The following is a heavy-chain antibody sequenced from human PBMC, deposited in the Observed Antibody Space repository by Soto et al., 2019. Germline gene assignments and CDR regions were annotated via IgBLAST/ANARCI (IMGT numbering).Heavy chain of an antibody. D-gene: IGHD3-3*01. CDR2: INSDGSST. Sequence: EVQLVESGGGLVQPGGSPRLSCAASGFTFSSYWMHWVRQAPGKGLVWVSRINSDGSSTSYADSVKGRFTISRDNAKNTLYLQMNSLRAEDTAVYYCARVLHYDFWSGYKLDAFDIWGQGTMVTVSS. CDR1: GFTFSSYW. CDR3: ARVLHYDFWSGYKLDAFDI. J-gene: IGHJ3*02. V-gene: IGHV3-74*01.